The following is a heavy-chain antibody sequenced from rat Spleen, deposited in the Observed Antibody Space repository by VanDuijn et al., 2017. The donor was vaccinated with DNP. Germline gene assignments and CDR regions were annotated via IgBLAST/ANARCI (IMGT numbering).Heavy chain of an antibody. V-gene: IGHV5-20*01. D-gene: IGHD1-7*01. J-gene: IGHJ2*01. CDR1: GFTFSDYA. Sequence: EVQLVESGGGLVQPGRSLILSCAASGFTFSDYAMAWVRQAPTKGLEWVASISNSGGSIYYRDSVKGRFTISRDNAKSTLYLQMDSLRSEDTATYYCTSGLYWGQGVMVTVSS. CDR2: ISNSGGSI. CDR3: TSGLY.